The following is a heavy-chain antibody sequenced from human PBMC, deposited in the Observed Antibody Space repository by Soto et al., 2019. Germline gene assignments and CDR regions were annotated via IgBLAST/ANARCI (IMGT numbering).Heavy chain of an antibody. J-gene: IGHJ5*02. Sequence: PGGSLRLSCAASGFTFSSYAMSWVRQAPGKGLEWVSAISGSGGSTYYADSVKGRFTTSRDNSKNTLYLQMNSLRAEDTAVYYCAKDPGVTMVRGVNEFDPWGQGTLVTVSS. CDR1: GFTFSSYA. CDR2: ISGSGGST. CDR3: AKDPGVTMVRGVNEFDP. V-gene: IGHV3-23*01. D-gene: IGHD3-10*01.